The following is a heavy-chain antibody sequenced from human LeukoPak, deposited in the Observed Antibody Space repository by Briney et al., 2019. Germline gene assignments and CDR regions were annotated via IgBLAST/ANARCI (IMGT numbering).Heavy chain of an antibody. CDR1: GGSFSGYY. D-gene: IGHD2-2*01. CDR3: ASRKIYCSSISCYGGAFDI. CDR2: INHSGST. Sequence: SETLSLTCAVYGGSFSGYYWSWIRQPPGKGLEWIGEINHSGSTNYNPSLKSRVTISVDTSKNQFSLKLSSVTAADTAVYYCASRKIYCSSISCYGGAFDIWGQGTMVTVSS. J-gene: IGHJ3*02. V-gene: IGHV4-34*01.